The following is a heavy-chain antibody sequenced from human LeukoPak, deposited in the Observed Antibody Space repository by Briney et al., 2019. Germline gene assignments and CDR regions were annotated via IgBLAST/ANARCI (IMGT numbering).Heavy chain of an antibody. Sequence: PSETLSLTCTVSGGSISSYYWSWIRQPPGKGPEWIGYIYYSGSTNYNPSLKSRVTISVDTSKNQFSLKLSSVTAADTAVYYCARSSPEGGDAFDIWGQGTMVTDSS. CDR3: ARSSPEGGDAFDI. CDR1: GGSISSYY. D-gene: IGHD2-15*01. J-gene: IGHJ3*02. CDR2: IYYSGST. V-gene: IGHV4-59*01.